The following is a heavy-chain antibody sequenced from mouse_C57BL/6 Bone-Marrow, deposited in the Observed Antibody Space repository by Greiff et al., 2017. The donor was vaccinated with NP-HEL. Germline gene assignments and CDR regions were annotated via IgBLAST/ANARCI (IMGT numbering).Heavy chain of an antibody. J-gene: IGHJ3*01. Sequence: VHLVESGPGLVQPSQSLSITCTVSGFSLTSYGVHWVRQSPGKGLEWLGVIWSGGSTAYNAAFISSLSISKDNSKSQVFFKMNSLQADDTAIYYCAREREIYYDYDGFAYWGQGTLVTVSA. V-gene: IGHV2-2*01. CDR2: IWSGGST. CDR1: GFSLTSYG. D-gene: IGHD2-4*01. CDR3: AREREIYYDYDGFAY.